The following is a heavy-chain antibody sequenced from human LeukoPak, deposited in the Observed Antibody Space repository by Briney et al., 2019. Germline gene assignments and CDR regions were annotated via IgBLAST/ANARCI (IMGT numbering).Heavy chain of an antibody. CDR3: AKLYGVAVAAYDAFDI. CDR2: IWYDGSNK. V-gene: IGHV3-33*06. CDR1: GFTFSSYG. D-gene: IGHD6-19*01. J-gene: IGHJ3*02. Sequence: SGRSLRLSCAASGFTFSSYGMHWVRQAPGKGLEWVAVIWYDGSNKYYADSVKGRFTISRDNSKNTLYLQMNSLRAEDTAVYYCAKLYGVAVAAYDAFDIWGQGTMVTVSS.